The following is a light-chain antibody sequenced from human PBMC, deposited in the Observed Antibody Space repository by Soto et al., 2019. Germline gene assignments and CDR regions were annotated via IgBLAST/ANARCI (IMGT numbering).Light chain of an antibody. CDR1: QTVNANF. CDR2: GAS. CDR3: QQYGSSGT. J-gene: IGKJ1*01. V-gene: IGKV3-20*01. Sequence: EIVMTQSPATLSVSPGERATLSCRASQTVNANFLAWYQQKPGQAPRLLIYGASTRATGIPDRFSGSGSGTDFTLTISRLEPEDFAVYYCQQYGSSGTFGQGTKVDIK.